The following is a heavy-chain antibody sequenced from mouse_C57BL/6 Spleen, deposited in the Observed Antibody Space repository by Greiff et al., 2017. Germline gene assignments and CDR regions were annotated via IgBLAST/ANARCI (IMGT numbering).Heavy chain of an antibody. D-gene: IGHD1-1*01. CDR1: GYTFTSYW. CDR2: IYPGSGST. J-gene: IGHJ4*01. V-gene: IGHV1-55*01. CDR3: AREGDYGSSSYAMDY. Sequence: QVQLKQPGAELVRPGSSVKLSCKASGYTFTSYWITWVKQRPGQGLEWIGDIYPGSGSTNYNEKFKSKATLTVDTSSSTAYMQLSSLPSEDSAVYDCAREGDYGSSSYAMDYWGQGTSVTVSS.